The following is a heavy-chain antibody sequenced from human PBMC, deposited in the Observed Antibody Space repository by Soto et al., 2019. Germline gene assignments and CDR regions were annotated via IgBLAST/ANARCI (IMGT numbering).Heavy chain of an antibody. V-gene: IGHV3-15*07. J-gene: IGHJ6*02. CDR1: GFTFSNAW. CDR2: IKSKTDGGTT. D-gene: IGHD2-2*01. CDR3: TATISSVGFVVVPADPYYYYGMDV. Sequence: EVQLVESGGGLVKPGGSLRLSCAASGFTFSNAWMNWVRQAPGKGLEWVGRIKSKTDGGTTDYAAPVKGRFTISRDDSKNTLYLQMNSLKTEDTAVYYCTATISSVGFVVVPADPYYYYGMDVWGQGTTVTVSS.